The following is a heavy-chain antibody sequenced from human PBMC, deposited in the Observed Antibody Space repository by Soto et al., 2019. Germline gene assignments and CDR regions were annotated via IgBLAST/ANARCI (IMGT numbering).Heavy chain of an antibody. V-gene: IGHV3-30*18. CDR3: AKDKTQYCSGGSCYDYFDY. Sequence: QVQLVESGGGVVQPGRSLRLSCAASGFTFSSYGMHWVRQAPGKGLGWVAVISYDGSNKYYADSVKGRFTISRDNSKNTLYLQMNSLRAEDTAVYYCAKDKTQYCSGGSCYDYFDYWGQGTLVTVSS. CDR1: GFTFSSYG. CDR2: ISYDGSNK. D-gene: IGHD2-15*01. J-gene: IGHJ4*02.